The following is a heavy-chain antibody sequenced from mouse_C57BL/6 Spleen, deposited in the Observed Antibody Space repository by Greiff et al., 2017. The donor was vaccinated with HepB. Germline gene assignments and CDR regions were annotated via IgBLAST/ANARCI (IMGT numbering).Heavy chain of an antibody. Sequence: VQLQQSGAELARPGASVKLSCKASGYTFTSYGISWVKQRTGQGLEWIGEISPRSGNTYYNEKFKGKATLTADKSSSTAYMELRSLTSEDSAVYFCARSRKDYGSIYGDYWGQGTTLTVSS. D-gene: IGHD1-1*01. CDR1: GYTFTSYG. J-gene: IGHJ2*01. V-gene: IGHV1-81*01. CDR3: ARSRKDYGSIYGDY. CDR2: ISPRSGNT.